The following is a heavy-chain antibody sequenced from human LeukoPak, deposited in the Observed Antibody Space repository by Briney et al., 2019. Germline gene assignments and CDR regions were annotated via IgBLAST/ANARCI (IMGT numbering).Heavy chain of an antibody. Sequence: ASVKVSCKASGYTFTGYYMHWVRQAPGQGLEWMGWISAYNGNTNYAQKLQGRVTMTTDTSTSTAYMELRSLRSDDTAVYYCARVEGRYSYGTDYWGQGTLVTVSS. CDR3: ARVEGRYSYGTDY. D-gene: IGHD5-18*01. J-gene: IGHJ4*02. CDR2: ISAYNGNT. CDR1: GYTFTGYY. V-gene: IGHV1-18*04.